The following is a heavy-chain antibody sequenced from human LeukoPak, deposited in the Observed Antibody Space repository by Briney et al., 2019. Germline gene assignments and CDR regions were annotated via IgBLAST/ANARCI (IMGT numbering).Heavy chain of an antibody. J-gene: IGHJ4*02. V-gene: IGHV4-39*01. CDR3: ARQTTVAGKYYFDH. CDR2: IYYSGST. D-gene: IGHD6-19*01. Sequence: SETLSLTCTVSGGSVSNSDYYWAWIRQPPGKGLEWIGTIYYSGSTYYNPSLKSRVTISVDTSKNQFSLKLSSVTAADTAVHNCARQTTVAGKYYFDHWGQGILVTVSS. CDR1: GGSVSNSDYY.